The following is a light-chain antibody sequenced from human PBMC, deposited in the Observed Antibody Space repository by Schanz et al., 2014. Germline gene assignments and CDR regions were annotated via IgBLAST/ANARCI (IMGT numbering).Light chain of an antibody. CDR3: QQHGTLPVT. V-gene: IGKV3-11*01. CDR1: QSVGTY. CDR2: DAS. Sequence: EIVLTQSPATLSLSPGERATLSCRVSQSVGTYLAWYQQKPGQAPGLLIYDASSRAAGIPARFRGSGSGTDFTLTISRLEPDDFAVYFCQQHGTLPVTFGQGTKVEIK. J-gene: IGKJ1*01.